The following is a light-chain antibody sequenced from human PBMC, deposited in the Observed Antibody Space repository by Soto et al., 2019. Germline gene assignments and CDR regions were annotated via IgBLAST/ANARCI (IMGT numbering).Light chain of an antibody. Sequence: DNQMTQSPSTLSASVGDRVTITCRASQSVGTWLAWFQQKPGKAPNLLIYDASRLESGVPSRFSGSGSGTEFTLSISSLQADDFATYYCQQYYDYSPLTVGAGTKVEIK. CDR1: QSVGTW. J-gene: IGKJ4*01. CDR2: DAS. CDR3: QQYYDYSPLT. V-gene: IGKV1-5*01.